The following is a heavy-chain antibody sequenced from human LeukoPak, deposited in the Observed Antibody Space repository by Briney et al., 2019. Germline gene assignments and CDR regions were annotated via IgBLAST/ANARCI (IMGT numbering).Heavy chain of an antibody. J-gene: IGHJ6*02. V-gene: IGHV1-46*01. CDR2: INPSGGST. D-gene: IGHD2-8*02. CDR1: GYTFTNYQ. CDR3: AREAVLGGLDV. Sequence: ASVKVSCKASGYTFTNYQIPWVRQAPGQGLELMGIINPSGGSTSYAQKFQGRVTMTRDTSTSTVYMELSSLRSEDTAVYYCAREAVLGGLDVWGQGTTVTGFS.